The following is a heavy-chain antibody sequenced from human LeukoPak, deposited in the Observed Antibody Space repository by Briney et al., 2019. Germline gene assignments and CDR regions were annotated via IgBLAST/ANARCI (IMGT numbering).Heavy chain of an antibody. CDR1: GGSISSYY. CDR3: ARGLIAAAADFFDY. Sequence: PSETLSLTCTVSGGSISSYYWSWIRQPPGKGLEWIGYIYYSGSTNYNPSLKSRISISVDTSKNQFSLKLSSVTAADTAVYYCARGLIAAAADFFDYWGQGTLVTVSS. D-gene: IGHD6-13*01. V-gene: IGHV4-59*12. J-gene: IGHJ4*02. CDR2: IYYSGST.